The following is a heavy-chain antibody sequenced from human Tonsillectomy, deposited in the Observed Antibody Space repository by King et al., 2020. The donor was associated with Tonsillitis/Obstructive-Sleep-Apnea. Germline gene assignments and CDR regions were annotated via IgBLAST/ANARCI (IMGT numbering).Heavy chain of an antibody. V-gene: IGHV4-59*08. CDR2: IYYSGST. D-gene: IGHD3-22*01. CDR1: GGSISSYY. CDR3: ASSDYYDSSGHPYYYYMGV. J-gene: IGHJ6*03. Sequence: VQLQESGPGLVKPSETLSLTCTVSGGSISSYYWSWIRQPPGKGLEWIGYIYYSGSTNHNPSLKSRVTISLDTSKKQFSLKLSSVTAADTAVYYCASSDYYDSSGHPYYYYMGVWGKGPTVPVSS.